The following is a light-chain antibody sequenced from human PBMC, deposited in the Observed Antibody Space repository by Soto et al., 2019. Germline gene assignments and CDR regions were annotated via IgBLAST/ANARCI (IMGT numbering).Light chain of an antibody. CDR3: SSYTNINTRACV. J-gene: IGLJ1*01. CDR2: EVN. Sequence: QSALTQPASVSGSPGQSVTISCTGTSSDVGGYDYVSWYQQHPGTAPKLMLYEVNNRPSGVSNRFSGSKSGNTASLTISGLQAEDEAEYYCSSYTNINTRACVFGTGTKLTVL. CDR1: SSDVGGYDY. V-gene: IGLV2-14*01.